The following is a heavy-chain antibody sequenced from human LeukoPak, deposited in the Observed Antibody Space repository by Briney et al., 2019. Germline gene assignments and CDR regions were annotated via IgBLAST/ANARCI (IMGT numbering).Heavy chain of an antibody. V-gene: IGHV3-7*01. Sequence: PGGSLRLSCAASGFTFSSYWMSWVRQAPGKGLEWVANINQDGSEKYYVDSVKGRFTISRDNAENSLYLQMHSLRAEDTAVYYCARDPYYDSSGYSYYYYGMDVWGQGTTVTVSS. CDR3: ARDPYYDSSGYSYYYYGMDV. D-gene: IGHD3-22*01. CDR2: INQDGSEK. CDR1: GFTFSSYW. J-gene: IGHJ6*02.